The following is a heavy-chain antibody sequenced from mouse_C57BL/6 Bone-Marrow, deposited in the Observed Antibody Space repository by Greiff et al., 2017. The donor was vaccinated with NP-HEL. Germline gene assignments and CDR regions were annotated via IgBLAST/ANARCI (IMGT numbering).Heavy chain of an antibody. Sequence: VQVVESGAELVRPGTSVKVSCKASGYAFTNYLIEWVKQRPGQGLEWIGVINPGSGGTNYNEKFKGKATLTADKSSSTAYMQLSSLTSEDSAVYFCARLGRAFAYWGQGTLVTVSA. CDR3: ARLGRAFAY. CDR1: GYAFTNYL. V-gene: IGHV1-54*01. D-gene: IGHD4-1*01. J-gene: IGHJ3*01. CDR2: INPGSGGT.